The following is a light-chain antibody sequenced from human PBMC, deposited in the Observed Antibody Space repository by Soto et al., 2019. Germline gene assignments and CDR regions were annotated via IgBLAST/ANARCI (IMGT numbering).Light chain of an antibody. J-gene: IGKJ4*01. CDR2: ASS. CDR3: QQNYSYPLT. V-gene: IGKV1-8*01. Sequence: AIRMTQSPSSISEYTGDRVTITYRASQGISSYLAWYQQKPGKAPKLLIYASSTLQSGVPSRFSGSGSGTDFTLTISCLQSEDFATYYCQQNYSYPLTVGGGTKVEI. CDR1: QGISSY.